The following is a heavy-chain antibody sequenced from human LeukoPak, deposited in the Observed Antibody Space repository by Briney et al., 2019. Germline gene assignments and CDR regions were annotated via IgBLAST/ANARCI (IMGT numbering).Heavy chain of an antibody. V-gene: IGHV4-59*08. J-gene: IGHJ4*02. D-gene: IGHD5-18*01. CDR2: IYYSGST. Sequence: SETLSLTCTVSGGSISSYYWSWIRQPPGKGLEWIGYIYYSGSTNYNPSLKSRVTISVDTSKNQFSLKLSSVTAADTAVYYCARHGYSYGYVGLIDYWGQGTLVTVSS. CDR3: ARHGYSYGYVGLIDY. CDR1: GGSISSYY.